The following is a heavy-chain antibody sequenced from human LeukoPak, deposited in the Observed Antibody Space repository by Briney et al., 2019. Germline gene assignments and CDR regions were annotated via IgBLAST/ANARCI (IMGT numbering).Heavy chain of an antibody. CDR2: INPNSGGT. V-gene: IGHV1-2*02. CDR1: GGTFSSYA. CDR3: ARDSCSGGSCYSGY. Sequence: ASVKVSCKASGGTFSSYAISWVRQAPGQGLEWMGWINPNSGGTNYAQKFQGRVTMTRDTSISTAYMELSRLRSDDTAVYYCARDSCSGGSCYSGYWGQGTLVTVSS. J-gene: IGHJ4*02. D-gene: IGHD2-15*01.